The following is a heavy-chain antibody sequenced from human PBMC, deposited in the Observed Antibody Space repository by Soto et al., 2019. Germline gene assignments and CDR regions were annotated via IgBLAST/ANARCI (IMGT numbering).Heavy chain of an antibody. CDR3: AKVATGSYNWFDP. J-gene: IGHJ5*02. V-gene: IGHV3-74*01. Sequence: GGSLRLSCAASGFTFNNHWMHWVRQAPGKGLVWVSRINADGSITTYADSVKGRFTISRDNTKNTLYLQMNSLRAEDTAVYYCAKVATGSYNWFDPWGQGTLVTVS. D-gene: IGHD1-26*01. CDR1: GFTFNNHW. CDR2: INADGSIT.